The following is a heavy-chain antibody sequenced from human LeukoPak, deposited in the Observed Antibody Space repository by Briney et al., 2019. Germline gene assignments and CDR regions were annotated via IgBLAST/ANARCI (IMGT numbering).Heavy chain of an antibody. D-gene: IGHD3-22*01. CDR2: LYYSGST. V-gene: IGHV4-59*01. J-gene: IGHJ4*02. Sequence: SETLSLTCTVSGGSISSYYWSWIRQPPGNGLEWIGYLYYSGSTNYNPSLKSRVTISVDTSKNQFSLKLSSVTAADTAVYYCARVLGDSSGYYSLLWGQGTLVTVSS. CDR1: GGSISSYY. CDR3: ARVLGDSSGYYSLL.